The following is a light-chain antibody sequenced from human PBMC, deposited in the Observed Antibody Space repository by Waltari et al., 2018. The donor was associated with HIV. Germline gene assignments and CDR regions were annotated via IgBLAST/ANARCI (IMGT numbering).Light chain of an antibody. V-gene: IGLV3-21*02. CDR2: DDS. Sequence: SYVLTQPPSVSVAPGQTATLTCGGNNINRKNLHWYRQRPGQAPTLDVYDDSARPSGIPERFSGSHSENTATLTISRVEAGDEADYYCQVWDSTTDEGVFGGGTKLAVL. J-gene: IGLJ2*01. CDR3: QVWDSTTDEGV. CDR1: NINRKN.